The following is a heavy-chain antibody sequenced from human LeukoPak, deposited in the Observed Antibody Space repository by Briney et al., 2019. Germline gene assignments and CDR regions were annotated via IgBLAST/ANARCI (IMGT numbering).Heavy chain of an antibody. Sequence: PGGSLRLSCAASVFTFDDYAMHWVPQAPGKGLEGVSLTCGDGDSTYYADSVKSRFTIYRDNSKNSLYLQMNSLRTEDTALYYCAKDALIAVSSTDAFDIWGQGTMVTVSS. V-gene: IGHV3-43*02. CDR1: VFTFDDYA. CDR2: TCGDGDST. CDR3: AKDALIAVSSTDAFDI. D-gene: IGHD2-21*01. J-gene: IGHJ3*02.